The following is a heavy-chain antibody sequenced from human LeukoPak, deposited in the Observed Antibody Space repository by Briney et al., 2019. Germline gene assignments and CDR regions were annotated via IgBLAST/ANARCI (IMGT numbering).Heavy chain of an antibody. D-gene: IGHD2-2*01. Sequence: KPSEALSLTCAVYGGSFSGYYWSWIRQPPGKGLEWIGEINHSGSTNYNPSLKSRVTISVDTSKNQFSLKLSSVTAADTAVCYCARDRVVVPAMRAGFDYWGQGTLVTVSS. CDR3: ARDRVVVPAMRAGFDY. J-gene: IGHJ4*02. CDR2: INHSGST. CDR1: GGSFSGYY. V-gene: IGHV4-34*01.